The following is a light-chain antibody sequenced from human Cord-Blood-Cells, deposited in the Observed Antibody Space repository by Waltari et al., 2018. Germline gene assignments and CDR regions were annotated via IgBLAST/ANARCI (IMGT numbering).Light chain of an antibody. Sequence: QSALTQPPSVSGSPGQSVTISCTGTSSDVGSYNRVSWYQHPPGTAPKLMIYEVSNRPSGVPDRFSGSKSGNTASLTISGLQAEDEADYYCSSYTSSSIYVFGTGTKVTVL. CDR3: SSYTSSSIYV. V-gene: IGLV2-18*02. CDR2: EVS. CDR1: SSDVGSYNR. J-gene: IGLJ1*01.